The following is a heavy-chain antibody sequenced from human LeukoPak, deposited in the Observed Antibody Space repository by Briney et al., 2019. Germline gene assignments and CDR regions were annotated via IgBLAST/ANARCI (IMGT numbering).Heavy chain of an antibody. CDR3: ATDSRSSWFYH. Sequence: SETLSLTCTISGVSISSSRFYWGWIRQPPGKGLEWTGSIYYSGSTYYNPSLKSRVTISVDTSKNPFSLKVSSVTAADTAVYYCATDSRSSWFYHWGQGTPVTVSS. J-gene: IGHJ5*02. V-gene: IGHV4-39*01. CDR1: GVSISSSRFY. CDR2: IYYSGST. D-gene: IGHD6-13*01.